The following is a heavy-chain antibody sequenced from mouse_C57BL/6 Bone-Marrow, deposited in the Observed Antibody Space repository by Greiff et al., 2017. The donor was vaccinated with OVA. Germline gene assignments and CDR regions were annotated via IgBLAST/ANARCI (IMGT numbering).Heavy chain of an antibody. D-gene: IGHD2-2*01. Sequence: VQLQQSVAELVRPGASVKLSCTASGFNIKNTYMNWVKQRPEQGLEWIGRIDHANGNTKYAPKFQGKATITADTSSNTAYLQLSSLTSEDTAIYYGARRRMVTTRYYFDYWGQGTTLTVSS. J-gene: IGHJ2*01. V-gene: IGHV14-3*01. CDR3: ARRRMVTTRYYFDY. CDR2: IDHANGNT. CDR1: GFNIKNTY.